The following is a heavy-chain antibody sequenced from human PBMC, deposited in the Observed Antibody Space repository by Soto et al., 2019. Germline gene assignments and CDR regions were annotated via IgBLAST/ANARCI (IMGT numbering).Heavy chain of an antibody. J-gene: IGHJ4*02. V-gene: IGHV3-13*04. CDR1: GFTFSSYD. D-gene: IGHD2-2*01. CDR2: IGTAGDT. CDR3: ARARRYCSSTSCYPHFDY. Sequence: PGGSLRLSCAASGFTFSSYDMHWVRQATGKGLEWVSAIGTAGDTYYPGSVKGRFTISRENAKNSLYLQMNSLRAGDTAVYYCARARRYCSSTSCYPHFDYWGQGTLVTVSS.